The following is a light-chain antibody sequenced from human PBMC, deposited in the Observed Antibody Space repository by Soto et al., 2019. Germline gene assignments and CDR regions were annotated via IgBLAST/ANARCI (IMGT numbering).Light chain of an antibody. Sequence: QSVLTQPPSVSGAPGQRVTISCSGSTSNIGAGYDVHWYQQLPGTAPKLLSYGNFNRPSEVPDRFSGSKSGNSASLAITGLPAEDEADYYCQSYDSSVSGSVVFGGGTKITVL. J-gene: IGLJ2*01. CDR2: GNF. CDR3: QSYDSSVSGSVV. V-gene: IGLV1-40*01. CDR1: TSNIGAGYD.